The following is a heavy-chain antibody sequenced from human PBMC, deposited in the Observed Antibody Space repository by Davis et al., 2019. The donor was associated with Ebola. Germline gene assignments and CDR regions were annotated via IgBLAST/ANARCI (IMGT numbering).Heavy chain of an antibody. CDR3: ARATHFDY. Sequence: GGSLRLSCAASGFTFSSYAMHWVRQAPGKGLEWVAVISYDGSNKYYADSVKGRFTISRDNSKNTLYLQMNSLRVEDTAVYYCARATHFDYWGQGTLVTVSS. CDR2: ISYDGSNK. J-gene: IGHJ4*02. D-gene: IGHD2-15*01. CDR1: GFTFSSYA. V-gene: IGHV3-30*04.